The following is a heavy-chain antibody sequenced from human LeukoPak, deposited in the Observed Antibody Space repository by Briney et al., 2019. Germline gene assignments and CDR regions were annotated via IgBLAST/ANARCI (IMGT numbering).Heavy chain of an antibody. CDR2: IKGDGSIT. V-gene: IGHV3-74*01. CDR1: GFTFSTNW. Sequence: GGSLRLSCAASGFTFSTNWMHWVRQAPGKGLVWVSRIKGDGSITNYADSVKGRFTISRDNAKNTLYLQMNSLRAEDTAVYYCARDGDSSGYYVNFDYWGQGTLVTVSS. J-gene: IGHJ4*02. D-gene: IGHD3-22*01. CDR3: ARDGDSSGYYVNFDY.